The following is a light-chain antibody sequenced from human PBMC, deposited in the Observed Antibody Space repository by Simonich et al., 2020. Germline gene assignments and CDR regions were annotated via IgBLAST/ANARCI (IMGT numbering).Light chain of an antibody. CDR3: AAWDDSLNGWV. Sequence: QSVLTQPPSASGTPGQRVTISCSGSSSNIGSNTVNWNQQLPGTAPKLLIYSNNQRPYGVPDRFSGSKSGTSASLAIRGLQSEDEADYYCAAWDDSLNGWVFGGGTKLTVL. CDR1: SSNIGSNT. J-gene: IGLJ3*02. V-gene: IGLV1-44*01. CDR2: SNN.